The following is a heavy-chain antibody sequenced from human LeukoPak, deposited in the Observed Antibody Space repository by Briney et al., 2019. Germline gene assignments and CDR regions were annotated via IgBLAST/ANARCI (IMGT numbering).Heavy chain of an antibody. V-gene: IGHV4-34*01. CDR1: GGSFSTYY. CDR2: INHSGST. CDR3: ASGGGYYDFWSGYV. D-gene: IGHD3-3*01. J-gene: IGHJ4*02. Sequence: SETLSLTCAVYGGSFSTYYWTWIRQPPGKGLEWIGEINHSGSTNNNPSLKSRVTISEDTSKNQFSLKLSSVTAADTAVYYCASGGGYYDFWSGYVWGQGALVTVSS.